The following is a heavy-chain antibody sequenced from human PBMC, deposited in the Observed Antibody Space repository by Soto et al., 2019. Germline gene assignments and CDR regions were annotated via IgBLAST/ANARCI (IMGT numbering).Heavy chain of an antibody. J-gene: IGHJ5*02. CDR2: IYPGDSDT. V-gene: IGHV5-51*01. Sequence: PGESLKISCKGSGYSFTSYWIGWVRQMPGKGLEWMGIIYPGDSDTRYSPSFQGQVTISADKSISTAYLQWSSLKASDTAMYYCARLEAVVPAAMSEVGWFDPWGQGTLVTVSS. CDR3: ARLEAVVPAAMSEVGWFDP. CDR1: GYSFTSYW. D-gene: IGHD2-2*01.